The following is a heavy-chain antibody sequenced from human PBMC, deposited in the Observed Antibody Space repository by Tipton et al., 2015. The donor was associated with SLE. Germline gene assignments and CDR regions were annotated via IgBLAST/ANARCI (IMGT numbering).Heavy chain of an antibody. CDR2: IRGKAYGGTT. Sequence: SLRLSCTASGFTFGDYAMSWVRQAPGKGLEWVGFIRGKAYGGTTEYAASVKGRFTISRDDSKRIAYLQMNSLKTEDTAVYYCTGPREDYYYYMDVWGKGTTVTVSS. J-gene: IGHJ6*03. CDR1: GFTFGDYA. CDR3: TGPREDYYYYMDV. V-gene: IGHV3-49*04.